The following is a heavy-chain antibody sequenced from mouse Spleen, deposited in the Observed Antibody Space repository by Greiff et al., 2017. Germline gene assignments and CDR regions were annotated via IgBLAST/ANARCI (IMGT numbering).Heavy chain of an antibody. D-gene: IGHD1-1*01. CDR3: AREGSRFDY. CDR2: INPSSGYT. J-gene: IGHJ2*01. CDR1: GYTFTSYT. V-gene: IGHV1-4*01. Sequence: QVQLKQSGAELARPGASVKMSCTASGYTFTSYTMHWVKQRPGQGLEWIGYINPSSGYTKYNQKFKDKATLTADKSSSTAYMQLSSLTSEDSAVYYCAREGSRFDYWGQGTTLTVSS.